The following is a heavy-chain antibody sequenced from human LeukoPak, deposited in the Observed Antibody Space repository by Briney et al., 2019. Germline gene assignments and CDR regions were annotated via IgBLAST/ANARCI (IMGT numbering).Heavy chain of an antibody. V-gene: IGHV3-53*04. D-gene: IGHD1-7*01. CDR3: ARGRHEYELPTTGLDV. Sequence: GGSLTLLCAASGLPVSSNYMTWARRARGRGLECVSVIYTGGSTMYGDSVKGRFPISRHDSKNTLYLQMNRLRPEDTAVYYCARGRHEYELPTTGLDVWGQGTTVTVSS. J-gene: IGHJ6*02. CDR1: GLPVSSNY. CDR2: IYTGGST.